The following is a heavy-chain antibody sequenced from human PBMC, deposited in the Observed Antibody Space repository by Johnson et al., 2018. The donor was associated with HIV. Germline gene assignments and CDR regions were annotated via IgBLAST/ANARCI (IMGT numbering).Heavy chain of an antibody. J-gene: IGHJ3*02. V-gene: IGHV3-74*02. D-gene: IGHD3-10*01. CDR1: GFTFSTNW. Sequence: VQLVESGGDLVQPGGSLRLSCVGSGFTFSTNWMHWVRQAPGKGLVWVSRINSDGSSTSYADSVKGRLTISRDNAKNTLYLQLDSLGAEDTAVYYCARVQLLADDVFNIWGQGTMVTVSS. CDR3: ARVQLLADDVFNI. CDR2: INSDGSST.